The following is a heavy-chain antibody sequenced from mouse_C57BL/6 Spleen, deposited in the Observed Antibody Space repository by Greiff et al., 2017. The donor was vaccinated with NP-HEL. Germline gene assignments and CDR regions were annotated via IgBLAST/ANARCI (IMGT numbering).Heavy chain of an antibody. CDR2: IDPEDGET. Sequence: VQLQQSGAELVKPGASVKLSCTASGFNIKDYYMHWVKQRTEQGLEWIGRIDPEDGETKYAPKFQGKATITADTSSNTAYLQLSSLTSDDTAFYDSARRHYGSSYAMDDWGQGTSVTVSS. V-gene: IGHV14-2*01. CDR3: ARRHYGSSYAMDD. J-gene: IGHJ4*01. CDR1: GFNIKDYY. D-gene: IGHD1-1*01.